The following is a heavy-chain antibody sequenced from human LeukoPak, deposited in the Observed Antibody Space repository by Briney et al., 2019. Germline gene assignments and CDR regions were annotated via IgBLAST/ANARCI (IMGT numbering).Heavy chain of an antibody. J-gene: IGHJ5*02. D-gene: IGHD3-3*01. V-gene: IGHV1-8*01. CDR2: MNPNSGNT. Sequence: ASVKVSCTASGYTFTSYDINWVRQATGQGLEWMGWMNPNSGNTGYAQKFQGRVTMTRNTSISTAYMELSSLRSEDTAVYYCARERAIFGVVILNTWGQGTLVTVSS. CDR3: ARERAIFGVVILNT. CDR1: GYTFTSYD.